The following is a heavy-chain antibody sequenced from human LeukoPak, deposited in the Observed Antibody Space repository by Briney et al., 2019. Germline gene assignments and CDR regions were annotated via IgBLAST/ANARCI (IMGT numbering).Heavy chain of an antibody. J-gene: IGHJ5*02. D-gene: IGHD1-20*01. CDR1: GYTLTDYF. CDR2: INANTGDT. CDR3: ARGPVITGKGWLDP. Sequence: GASVKVSCKASGYTLTDYFMHWVRQAPGQGLEWMGWINANTGDTNYASNFQGRVTLTRDTSINSAYMELSRLRSDDTAVYYCARGPVITGKGWLDPWGQGTLVTVSS. V-gene: IGHV1-2*07.